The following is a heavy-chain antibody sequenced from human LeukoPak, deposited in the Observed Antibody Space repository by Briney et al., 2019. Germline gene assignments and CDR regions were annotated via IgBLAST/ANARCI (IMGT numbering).Heavy chain of an antibody. CDR2: ISGSGGST. V-gene: IGHV3-23*01. CDR3: ALYYYDSSGYFPYYYYYYGMDV. D-gene: IGHD3-22*01. J-gene: IGHJ6*02. Sequence: GGSLRLSCAASGFTFSSYAMSWVRQAPGKGLEWVSAISGSGGSTYHADSVKGRFTISRGNSKNTLYLQMNSLRAEDTAVYYCALYYYDSSGYFPYYYYYYGMDVWGQGTTVTVSS. CDR1: GFTFSSYA.